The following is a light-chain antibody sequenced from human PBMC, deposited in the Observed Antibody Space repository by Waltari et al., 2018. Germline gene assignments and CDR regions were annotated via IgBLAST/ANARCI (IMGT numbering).Light chain of an antibody. CDR1: SSDIGDSNY. CDR3: SSFAGTHHVV. V-gene: IGLV2-8*01. CDR2: DVY. J-gene: IGLJ2*01. Sequence: QSALTQPPSASGSPGQSVTISCTGTSSDIGDSNYVSRYQQHPGKVPKLMIYDVYKRPSGVPDRFSGYKSGNTAFLTVSGLQGEDEADYYCSSFAGTHHVVFGGGTKLTVL.